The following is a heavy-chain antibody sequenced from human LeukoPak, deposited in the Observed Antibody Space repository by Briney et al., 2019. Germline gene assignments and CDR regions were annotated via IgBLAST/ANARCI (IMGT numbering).Heavy chain of an antibody. Sequence: GGSLRLSWVASGFSFSDAWMSWVRQAPGKGLEWVGRIKTKIEGATTDYAAPVKGRFTISRDDSKNTVYLQMNSLKTEDTAVYYCTIDSNSGWTGYWGQGTLVTVSS. CDR3: TIDSNSGWTGY. J-gene: IGHJ4*02. D-gene: IGHD6-19*01. CDR1: GFSFSDAW. V-gene: IGHV3-15*01. CDR2: IKTKIEGATT.